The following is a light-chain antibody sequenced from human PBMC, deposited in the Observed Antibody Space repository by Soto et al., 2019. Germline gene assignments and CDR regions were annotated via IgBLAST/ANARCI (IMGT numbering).Light chain of an antibody. Sequence: DIQMTQSPSTLSASIGDRVTITCRASQSISSWVAWYQQKPGKAPNLLIYKASNLESGVPSRFSGGGSGTEFTLTISSLQPDDFSTYYCHQYQSNSQFAQGTKVDI. V-gene: IGKV1-5*03. CDR3: HQYQSNSQ. J-gene: IGKJ1*01. CDR2: KAS. CDR1: QSISSW.